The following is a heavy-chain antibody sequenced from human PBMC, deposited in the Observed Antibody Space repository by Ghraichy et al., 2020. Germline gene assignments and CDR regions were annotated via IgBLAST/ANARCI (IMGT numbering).Heavy chain of an antibody. CDR1: GFTFSSYT. CDR3: AREVGSGSYTRGMDV. V-gene: IGHV3-21*01. CDR2: ISSSSNYM. D-gene: IGHD3-10*01. Sequence: ETLSLTCAASGFTFSSYTMTWVRQAPGKGLEWVSVISSSSNYMYYADSVKGRFTISRDNAKNSLSLQMDSLRAEDTAVYYCAREVGSGSYTRGMDVWGQGTTVTVSS. J-gene: IGHJ6*02.